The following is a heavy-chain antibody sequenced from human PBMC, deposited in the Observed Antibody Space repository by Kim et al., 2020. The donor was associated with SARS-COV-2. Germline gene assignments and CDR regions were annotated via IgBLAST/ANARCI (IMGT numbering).Heavy chain of an antibody. CDR1: GYSFTSYW. CDR3: ARQRGGGYYYYGMDV. V-gene: IGHV5-10-1*01. CDR2: IDPSDSYT. D-gene: IGHD3-10*01. Sequence: GESLKISCKGSGYSFTSYWISWVRQMPGKGLEWMGRIDPSDSYTNYSPSFQGHVTISADKSISTAYLQWSSLKASDTAMYYCARQRGGGYYYYGMDVWGQGTTVTVSS. J-gene: IGHJ6*02.